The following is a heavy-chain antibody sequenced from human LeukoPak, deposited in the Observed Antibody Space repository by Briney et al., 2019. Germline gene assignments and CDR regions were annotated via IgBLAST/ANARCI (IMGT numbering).Heavy chain of an antibody. CDR3: ASLDGSGRNH. J-gene: IGHJ5*02. D-gene: IGHD3-10*01. V-gene: IGHV4-59*01. CDR2: IYYSGST. CDR1: GGSISSYY. Sequence: SETLSLTCTVSGGSISSYYWSWIRQPPGRGLEWIGYIYYSGSTNYNPSLKSRVTISVDTSKNQFSLKLSSVTAADTAVYYCASLDGSGRNHWGQGTLVTVSS.